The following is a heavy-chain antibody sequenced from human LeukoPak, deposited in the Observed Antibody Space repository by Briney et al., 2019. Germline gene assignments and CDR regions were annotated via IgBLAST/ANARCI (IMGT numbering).Heavy chain of an antibody. CDR1: GGSFSGYY. D-gene: IGHD3-10*01. CDR3: ARGALLWSYYYYYMDV. CDR2: INRSGST. V-gene: IGHV4-34*01. J-gene: IGHJ6*03. Sequence: SETLSLTCAVYGGSFSGYYWSWIRQPPGKGLEWIGEINRSGSTNYNPSLKSRVTISVDTSKNQFSLKLSSVTAADTAVYYCARGALLWSYYYYYMDVWGKGTTVTVSS.